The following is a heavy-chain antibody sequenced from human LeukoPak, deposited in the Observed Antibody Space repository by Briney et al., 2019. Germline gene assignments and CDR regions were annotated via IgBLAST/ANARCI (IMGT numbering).Heavy chain of an antibody. CDR1: GGSVRRGNYY. J-gene: IGHJ6*03. Sequence: SQTLSLTCTVSGGSVRRGNYYWTWIRQPAGSGLEWIGRIYTSGTADYNPSLRTRVTISVDASRNQFSLNLSSVTAADTAVYYCARWSGSVTARNYYYYMDVWGEGTTVTVSS. CDR2: IYTSGTA. D-gene: IGHD6-6*01. V-gene: IGHV4-61*02. CDR3: ARWSGSVTARNYYYYMDV.